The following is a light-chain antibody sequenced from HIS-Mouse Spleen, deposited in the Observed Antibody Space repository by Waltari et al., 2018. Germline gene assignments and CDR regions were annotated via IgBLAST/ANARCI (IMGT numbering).Light chain of an antibody. Sequence: SYELTQPPSVSVSPGQPARITCSGAALPTKSAYWYQQKSGQAPVLVIYEDSKRPPGIPERFSGSSSGTMATLTISGAQVEDEADYYCYSTDSSGNHRVFGGGTKLTVL. CDR1: ALPTKS. V-gene: IGLV3-10*01. CDR2: EDS. CDR3: YSTDSSGNHRV. J-gene: IGLJ2*01.